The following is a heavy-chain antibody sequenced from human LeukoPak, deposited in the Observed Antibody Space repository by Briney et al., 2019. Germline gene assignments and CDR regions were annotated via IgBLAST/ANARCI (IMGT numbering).Heavy chain of an antibody. CDR1: GFTFSSYC. CDR3: ARCRTTVTAMPGY. V-gene: IGHV3-7*03. CDR2: INKDESEK. D-gene: IGHD4-17*01. J-gene: IGHJ4*02. Sequence: GSLRLSCAASGFTFSSYCMSWVRQAPGKGLEWVANINKDESEKYYVDSVKGRFTIPRDNAKNSLYLQMNSLRAEDTAVYYCARCRTTVTAMPGYWGQGTLVTVSS.